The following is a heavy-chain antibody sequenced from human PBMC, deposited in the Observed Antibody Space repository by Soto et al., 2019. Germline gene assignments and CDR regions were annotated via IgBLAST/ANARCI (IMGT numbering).Heavy chain of an antibody. CDR3: ARRLNCVSISLDDY. CDR1: GGTFSSYT. D-gene: IGHD3-22*01. CDR2: IIPILGIA. V-gene: IGHV1-69*02. J-gene: IGHJ4*02. Sequence: QVQLVQSGAEVKKPGSSVKVSCKASGGTFSSYTISWVRQAPGQGLEWMGRIIPILGIANYAQKFQGRVTITADKPTCTAYMELSSLRSEDTAGYYCARRLNCVSISLDDYWGPGTLVTVSS.